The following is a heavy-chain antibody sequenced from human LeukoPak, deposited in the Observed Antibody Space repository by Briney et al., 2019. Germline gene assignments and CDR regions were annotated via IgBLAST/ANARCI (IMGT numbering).Heavy chain of an antibody. CDR3: ARGGSSGSLDY. J-gene: IGHJ4*02. V-gene: IGHV4-34*01. CDR1: VGSFSGYY. D-gene: IGHD6-19*01. Sequence: SETLSLACAVYVGSFSGYYWSWIRQPPGKGLEWIGEINHSGSTNYNPSLKSRVTISVDTSKNQFSLKLSSVTAADTAVYNCARGGSSGSLDYWGQGTLVTVSS. CDR2: INHSGST.